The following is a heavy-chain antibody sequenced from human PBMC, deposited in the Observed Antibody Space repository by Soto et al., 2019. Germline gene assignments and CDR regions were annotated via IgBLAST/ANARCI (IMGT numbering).Heavy chain of an antibody. D-gene: IGHD2-21*02. CDR3: ARVRYCGGDCNAFDI. CDR2: MNPNNGNT. V-gene: IGHV1-8*01. J-gene: IGHJ3*02. CDR1: GFTFITYD. Sequence: ASVKVSCKASGFTFITYDFSWVRQAAGQGLEWMGWMNPNNGNTGFAQKFRGRITMTRNTSISTAYLALSSLRSDDTAVYYCARVRYCGGDCNAFDIWGQGTMVTVSS.